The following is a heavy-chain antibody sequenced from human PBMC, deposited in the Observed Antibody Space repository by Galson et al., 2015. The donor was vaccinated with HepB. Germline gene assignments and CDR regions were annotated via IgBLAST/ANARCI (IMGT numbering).Heavy chain of an antibody. J-gene: IGHJ6*02. D-gene: IGHD1-26*01. CDR3: TTDGSYNGMDV. Sequence: SLRLSCAASGFTFSNAWMSWVRQAPGKGLEWVGRIKSKTDGGTTDYAAPVKGRFTISRDDSKNTQYLQMNSLKTEDTAVYYCTTDGSYNGMDVWGQGTTVTVSS. CDR2: IKSKTDGGTT. CDR1: GFTFSNAW. V-gene: IGHV3-15*01.